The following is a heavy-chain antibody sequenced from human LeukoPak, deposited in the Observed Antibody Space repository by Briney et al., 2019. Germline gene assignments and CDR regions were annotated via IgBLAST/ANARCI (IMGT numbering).Heavy chain of an antibody. J-gene: IGHJ4*02. D-gene: IGHD5-24*01. V-gene: IGHV4-39*01. CDR3: ARHEEEDGYNAKTLDY. CDR1: GGSISGSTYY. CDR2: IFYSGRT. Sequence: KPSETLSLTCIVSGGSISGSTYYWGWIRQPPGMGLEKIGSIFYSGRTYFNPSLKSRVTISVDTSKNQFSLRLSSVTAADTAVYYCARHEEEDGYNAKTLDYWGQGALVTVSS.